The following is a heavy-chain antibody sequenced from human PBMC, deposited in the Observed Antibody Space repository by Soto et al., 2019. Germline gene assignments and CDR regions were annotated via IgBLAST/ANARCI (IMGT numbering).Heavy chain of an antibody. Sequence: GESLKISCKGSGYSFTSYWISWVRQMPGKGLEWMGRIDPSDSYTNYSPSFQGHVTISADKSISTAYLQMNSLRAEDTALYYCARAGAPGTVDSWGQGTLVTVSS. CDR1: GYSFTSYW. V-gene: IGHV5-10-1*01. CDR3: ARAGAPGTVDS. CDR2: IDPSDSYT. D-gene: IGHD6-13*01. J-gene: IGHJ5*01.